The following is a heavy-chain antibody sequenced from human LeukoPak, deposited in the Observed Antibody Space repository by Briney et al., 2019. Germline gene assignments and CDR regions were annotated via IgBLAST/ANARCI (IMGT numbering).Heavy chain of an antibody. CDR3: ARGSSTSLLTVLGDY. V-gene: IGHV1-2*06. Sequence: ASVKVSCRTSGYTFTGYHMHWVRQAPGQGLEWMGRINPNSGGTNYAQRFQGRVTVTRDTSISTAYMELSRLRSDDTAVYYCARGSSTSLLTVLGDYWGQGTLVTVSS. CDR1: GYTFTGYH. D-gene: IGHD2-2*01. CDR2: INPNSGGT. J-gene: IGHJ4*02.